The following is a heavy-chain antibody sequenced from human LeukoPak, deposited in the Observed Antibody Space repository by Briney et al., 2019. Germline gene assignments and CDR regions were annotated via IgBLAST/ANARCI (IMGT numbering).Heavy chain of an antibody. Sequence: GESLKISCRGSGYSFTIYWIGWVRQMPGKGLEWMGMIYPGDSDTRYSPSFQGQVTISADQSINTASLQWSSLKPSDTAIYYCARRYCSSTSCYFDFCGQGILVTVSS. J-gene: IGHJ4*02. D-gene: IGHD2-2*01. V-gene: IGHV5-51*01. CDR1: GYSFTIYW. CDR2: IYPGDSDT. CDR3: ARRYCSSTSCYFDF.